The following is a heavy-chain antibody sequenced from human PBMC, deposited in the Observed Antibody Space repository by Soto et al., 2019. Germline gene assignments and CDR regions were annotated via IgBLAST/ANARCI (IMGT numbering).Heavy chain of an antibody. Sequence: ASVKVSCKASGYTFTGYYMHWVRQAPGQGLEWMGWINPNSGGTNYAQKFQGWVTMTRDTSISTAYMELSRLRSDDTAVYYCAREGLTGYSSSWYYSYYGMDVWG. V-gene: IGHV1-2*04. J-gene: IGHJ6*02. CDR1: GYTFTGYY. D-gene: IGHD6-13*01. CDR2: INPNSGGT. CDR3: AREGLTGYSSSWYYSYYGMDV.